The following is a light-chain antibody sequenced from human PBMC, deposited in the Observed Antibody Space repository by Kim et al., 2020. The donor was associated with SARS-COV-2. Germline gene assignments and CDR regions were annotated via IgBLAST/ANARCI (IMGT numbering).Light chain of an antibody. CDR3: QSYDSSNVV. CDR2: EDN. Sequence: GKTVTIYCPGSSGSIASNYVQWYQQRPGSAPTTVIYEDNQRPSGVPDRFSGSIDSSSNSASLTISGLKTEDEADYYCQSYDSSNVVFGGGTQLTVL. J-gene: IGLJ2*01. CDR1: SGSIASNY. V-gene: IGLV6-57*02.